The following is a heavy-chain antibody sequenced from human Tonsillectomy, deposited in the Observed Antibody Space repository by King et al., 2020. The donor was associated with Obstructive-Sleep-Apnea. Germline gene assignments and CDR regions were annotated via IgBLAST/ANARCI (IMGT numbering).Heavy chain of an antibody. CDR2: ISVSGGIT. D-gene: IGHD6-19*01. J-gene: IGHJ4*02. Sequence: VQLVESGGGVVQPGGSLRLSCAASGFTFSRYAMSWVRQAPGKGLEWGAAISVSGGITYYADSVKGRLTISRDNSKNTLYLQMNSLRAEDTAVYYCANQQWLVPVDYWGQGTLVTVSS. V-gene: IGHV3-23*04. CDR1: GFTFSRYA. CDR3: ANQQWLVPVDY.